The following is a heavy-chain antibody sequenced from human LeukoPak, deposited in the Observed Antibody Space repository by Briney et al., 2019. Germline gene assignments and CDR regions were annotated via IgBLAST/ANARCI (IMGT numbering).Heavy chain of an antibody. J-gene: IGHJ4*02. Sequence: GGSLRLPCAASGFTFSSYAMSWVRQTPGKGLECVSVISGSGDNTHYADSMRGRFTISRDNSKSTMFMQMNNLRAEDTAIYYCARRSGSDYGSFDYWGQGTLITVSS. CDR3: ARRSGSDYGSFDY. CDR2: ISGSGDNT. D-gene: IGHD1-26*01. CDR1: GFTFSSYA. V-gene: IGHV3-23*01.